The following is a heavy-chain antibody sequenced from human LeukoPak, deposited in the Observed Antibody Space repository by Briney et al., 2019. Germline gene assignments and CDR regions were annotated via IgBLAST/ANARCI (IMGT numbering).Heavy chain of an antibody. Sequence: GRSLRLSCAASGFTFDDYAMHWVRQAPGKGLEWVSGISWNSVTIGYADSVKGRFTISRDNAKNSLYLQMNSLRAEDTALYYCAKDMNYYDSSTYYYQFDYWGQGTLVTVSS. V-gene: IGHV3-9*01. D-gene: IGHD3-22*01. J-gene: IGHJ4*02. CDR2: ISWNSVTI. CDR3: AKDMNYYDSSTYYYQFDY. CDR1: GFTFDDYA.